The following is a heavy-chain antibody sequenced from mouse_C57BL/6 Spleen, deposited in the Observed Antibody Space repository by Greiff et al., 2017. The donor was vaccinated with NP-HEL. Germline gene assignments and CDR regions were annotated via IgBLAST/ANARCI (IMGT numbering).Heavy chain of an antibody. Sequence: VQLKQSGPVLVKPGASVKMSCKASGYTFTDYYMNWVKQSHGKSLEWIGVINPYNGGTSYNQKFKGKATLTVDKSSSTAYMELNSLTSEDSAVYYCADTAYDYDVDAMDYWGQGTSVTVSS. V-gene: IGHV1-19*01. CDR1: GYTFTDYY. J-gene: IGHJ4*01. CDR3: ADTAYDYDVDAMDY. CDR2: INPYNGGT. D-gene: IGHD2-4*01.